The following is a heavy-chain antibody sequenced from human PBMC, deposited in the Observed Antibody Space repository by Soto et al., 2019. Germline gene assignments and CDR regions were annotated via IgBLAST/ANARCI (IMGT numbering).Heavy chain of an antibody. D-gene: IGHD1-26*01. CDR1: GRTFSSYA. CDR3: TRGPPQMERAFDI. Sequence: ASVKFSCKASGRTFSSYAISWVRQAPGQGLEWMGGIIPILGIANYAQKFQSRVTITADKSTSTAYMELNSVRSEDTAVYHSTRGPPQMERAFDIWGQGTMVTVSS. CDR2: IIPILGIA. V-gene: IGHV1-69*10. J-gene: IGHJ3*02.